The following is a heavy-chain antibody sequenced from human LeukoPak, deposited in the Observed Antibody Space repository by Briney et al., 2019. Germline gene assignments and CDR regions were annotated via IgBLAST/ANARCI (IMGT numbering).Heavy chain of an antibody. CDR2: ISYDGSNK. CDR3: ARAGKTDAFDI. CDR1: GVTISNYA. Sequence: PGGTLRLSCAASGVTISNYAMHWVRQAPGKGLEWVADISYDGSNKYYPDSLKGRFTISRDNSKHTLYLQMNSLRAEDTAVYYCARAGKTDAFDIWVQGTMVTVSS. V-gene: IGHV3-30*01. J-gene: IGHJ3*02. D-gene: IGHD6-19*01.